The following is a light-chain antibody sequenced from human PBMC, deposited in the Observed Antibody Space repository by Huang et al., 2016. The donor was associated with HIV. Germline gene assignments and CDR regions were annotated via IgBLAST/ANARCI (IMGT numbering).Light chain of an antibody. J-gene: IGKJ1*01. CDR1: QSVSSSY. Sequence: EIVLMQPPGTLSLSPVESATLSCRASQSVSSSYLAWYQQKPGQAPSLLIYGASRRATRIPYRSRGRASPTDCTITISRGDTGGFAVHYGNRYSSSPWTFGQGTKVEIK. CDR3: NRYSSSPWT. V-gene: IGKV3-20*01. CDR2: GAS.